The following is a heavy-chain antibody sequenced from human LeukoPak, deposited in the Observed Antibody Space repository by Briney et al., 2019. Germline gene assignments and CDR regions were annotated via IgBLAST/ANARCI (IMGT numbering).Heavy chain of an antibody. CDR1: RDSINDYY. V-gene: IGHV4-59*01. CDR3: ARELNVGTTGYYSDY. Sequence: SEALSLTCTVSRDSINDYYWSWIRQPPGEGLEWIGYIYYSGSTNYNPSLKSRVTISLDTSKNQFSLNLNSVTAADTAAYYCARELNVGTTGYYSDYCGQGTLVTVSS. D-gene: IGHD2/OR15-2a*01. CDR2: IYYSGST. J-gene: IGHJ4*02.